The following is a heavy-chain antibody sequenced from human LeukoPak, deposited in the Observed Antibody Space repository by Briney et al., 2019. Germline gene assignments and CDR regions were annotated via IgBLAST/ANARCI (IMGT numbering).Heavy chain of an antibody. Sequence: SGPTLVNPTQTLTLTCTFSGFSLSTSGMRVSWIRQPPGEALEWLARIDWDDDKFYSTSLKTRLTISKDTSKNQVVLTMTNMDPVDTATYYCARTQLTMVRGVSSYYFDYWGQGTLVTVSS. J-gene: IGHJ4*02. V-gene: IGHV2-70*04. CDR3: ARTQLTMVRGVSSYYFDY. CDR1: GFSLSTSGMR. D-gene: IGHD3-10*01. CDR2: IDWDDDK.